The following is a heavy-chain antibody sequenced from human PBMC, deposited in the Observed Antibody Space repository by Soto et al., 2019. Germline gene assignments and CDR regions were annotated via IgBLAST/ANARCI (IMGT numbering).Heavy chain of an antibody. V-gene: IGHV3-30-3*01. CDR3: ARQSVGYAGYFDL. J-gene: IGHJ2*01. Sequence: QVQLVESGGGVVQPGRSLRLSCAASGFTFSNYAIHWVRQAPGKGLEWVAVISFDGSEQYYADSVKGRFTISRDNSKNTLYLQMNSLRAEDTAVYYCARQSVGYAGYFDLWGRGTLVTVSS. CDR1: GFTFSNYA. CDR2: ISFDGSEQ. D-gene: IGHD2-8*02.